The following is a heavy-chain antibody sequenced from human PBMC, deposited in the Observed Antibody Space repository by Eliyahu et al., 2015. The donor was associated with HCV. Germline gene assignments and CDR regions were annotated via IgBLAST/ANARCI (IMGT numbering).Heavy chain of an antibody. CDR3: ARGTSDGYVDY. D-gene: IGHD5-24*01. V-gene: IGHV4-34*01. Sequence: QVQLQQWGAGLLKPSETLSLTCAVYGGSFSGYYWTWIRQPPGKGLEWIGEINHSGSTNYNPSLKSRVTISVDTSKNQFSLRLNSLTAADTAVYYCARGTSDGYVDYWGQGTLVTVSS. CDR2: INHSGST. J-gene: IGHJ4*02. CDR1: GGSFSGYY.